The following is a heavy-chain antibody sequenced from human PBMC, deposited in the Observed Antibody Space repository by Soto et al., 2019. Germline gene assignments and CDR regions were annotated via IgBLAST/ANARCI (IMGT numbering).Heavy chain of an antibody. V-gene: IGHV3-21*01. Sequence: TGGSLRLSCAASGFIFSSYSMNLVRQAPGKGLEWVSSISRSRSYIYYADSVKGRFTISRDNAKNSLYLQINSLRAEDTAVYYCARDTGKHANCFDPGGQGPLVTGSS. CDR3: ARDTGKHANCFDP. CDR2: ISRSRSYI. CDR1: GFIFSSYS. J-gene: IGHJ5*02.